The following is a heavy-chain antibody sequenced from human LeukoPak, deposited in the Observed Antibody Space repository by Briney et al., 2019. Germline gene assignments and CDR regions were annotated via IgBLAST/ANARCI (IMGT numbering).Heavy chain of an antibody. CDR3: ARADSSGWGSLDY. CDR1: GFTFSSYE. V-gene: IGHV3-48*03. D-gene: IGHD6-19*01. Sequence: GGSLRLSCAASGFTFSSYEMNWVRQAPGRGLEWVSYISSSGSTIYYADSVKGRFTISRDNAKNSLYLQMNSLRAEDTAVYYCARADSSGWGSLDYWGQGTLVTVSS. CDR2: ISSSGSTI. J-gene: IGHJ4*02.